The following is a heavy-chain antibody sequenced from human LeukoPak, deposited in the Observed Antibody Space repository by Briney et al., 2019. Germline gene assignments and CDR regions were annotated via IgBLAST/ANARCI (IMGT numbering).Heavy chain of an antibody. CDR2: IYYSGST. J-gene: IGHJ4*02. Sequence: PSETLSLTCTVSGGSISSYYWSWIRQPPGKGLEWIGYIYYSGSTNYNPSLKSRVTISVDTSKNQFSLKLSSVTAADTAVYYCARGQWLVLVTKYYFDYWGQGTLVTVSS. CDR1: GGSISSYY. V-gene: IGHV4-59*01. D-gene: IGHD6-19*01. CDR3: ARGQWLVLVTKYYFDY.